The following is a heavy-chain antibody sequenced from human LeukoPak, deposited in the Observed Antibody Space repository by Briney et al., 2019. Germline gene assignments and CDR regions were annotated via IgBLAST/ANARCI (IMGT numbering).Heavy chain of an antibody. CDR1: GFTFSSFG. V-gene: IGHV3-33*06. D-gene: IGHD3-9*01. CDR2: IWYDGSNK. J-gene: IGHJ3*02. Sequence: GRSLRLSCAASGFTFSSFGMHWVRQAPGKGLEWVAVIWYDGSNKYYADSVKGRFTISRDNSKNTLYLQMNSLRAEDTAVYYCAKDSGRYYDILTGYHDAFDIWGQGTMVTVSS. CDR3: AKDSGRYYDILTGYHDAFDI.